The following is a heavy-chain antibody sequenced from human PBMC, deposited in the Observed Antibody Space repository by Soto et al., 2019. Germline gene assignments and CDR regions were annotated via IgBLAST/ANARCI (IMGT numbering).Heavy chain of an antibody. D-gene: IGHD1-20*01. CDR1: GFTFSGSS. V-gene: IGHV3-73*02. Sequence: EVQLVESGGGLVQPGGSLKLSCAASGFTFSGSSVHWVRQASGKGLEWVGRIRNKANSYATAYAASVRGRFTISRDDSKNTAFLQMNSLNTEDTAVYYCAKDSGCVNNACAYDPWGQGTLVSVSS. CDR3: AKDSGCVNNACAYDP. CDR2: IRNKANSYAT. J-gene: IGHJ5*02.